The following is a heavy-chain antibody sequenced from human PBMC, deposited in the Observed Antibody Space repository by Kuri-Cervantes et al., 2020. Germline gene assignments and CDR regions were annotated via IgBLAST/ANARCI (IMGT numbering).Heavy chain of an antibody. CDR1: GFTFSSYG. Sequence: GGSLRLSCAASGFTFSSYGMHWVRQAPGKGLEWVAVIWYDGSNKYYADSVKGRFTISRDNSKNTLYLQMNSLRAEDTAVYYCARDRVLRFSGGFGGYYGMTSGAKGPRSPSP. V-gene: IGHV3-33*01. CDR2: IWYDGSNK. D-gene: IGHD3-3*01. J-gene: IGHJ6*02. CDR3: ARDRVLRFSGGFGGYYGMTS.